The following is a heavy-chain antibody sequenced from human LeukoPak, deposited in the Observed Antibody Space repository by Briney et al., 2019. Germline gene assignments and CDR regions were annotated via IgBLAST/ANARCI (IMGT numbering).Heavy chain of an antibody. Sequence: GGPLRLSCAASGFTFSSYSMNWVRQAPGKGLEWVSYISSSSTIYYADSVKGRFTISRDNAKNSLYLQMNSLRDEDTAVYYCARDISAAMVLWGQGTLVTVCS. CDR3: ARDISAAMVL. V-gene: IGHV3-48*02. D-gene: IGHD5-18*01. CDR1: GFTFSSYS. J-gene: IGHJ4*02. CDR2: ISSSSTI.